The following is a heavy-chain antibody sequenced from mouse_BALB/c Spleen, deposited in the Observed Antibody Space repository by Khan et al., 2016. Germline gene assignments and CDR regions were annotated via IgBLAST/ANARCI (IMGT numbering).Heavy chain of an antibody. CDR1: AYTFTDYS. J-gene: IGHJ3*01. Sequence: QIQLVQSGPELKKPGETVKISCKASAYTFTDYSIHWVKLAPGEGLKWIGLINTETDDPAYADDFKGRFAFSLEISASTGYLQVNNLKNEDTATFFCALYDSVGFPCWGQGTLVTVSA. V-gene: IGHV9-2-1*01. CDR2: INTETDDP. CDR3: ALYDSVGFPC. D-gene: IGHD2-12*01.